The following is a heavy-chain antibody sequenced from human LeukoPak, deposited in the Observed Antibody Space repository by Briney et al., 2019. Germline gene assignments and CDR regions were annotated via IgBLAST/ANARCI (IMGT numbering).Heavy chain of an antibody. CDR3: ARDRGYNYGPNFDY. CDR2: IIPILGIA. Sequence: SVKVSCKASGGTFSSYAISWVRQAPGQGLEWMGRIIPILGIANYAQKFQGRVTITADKSTSTAYMELSSLRSEDTAVYYCARDRGYNYGPNFDYWGQGTLVTVSS. D-gene: IGHD5-18*01. J-gene: IGHJ4*02. CDR1: GGTFSSYA. V-gene: IGHV1-69*04.